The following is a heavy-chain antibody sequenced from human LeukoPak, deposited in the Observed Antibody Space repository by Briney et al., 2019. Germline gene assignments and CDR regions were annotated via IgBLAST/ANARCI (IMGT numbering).Heavy chain of an antibody. CDR3: ARVDTEYIAARTDYYYYYMDV. J-gene: IGHJ6*03. CDR2: IYYSGST. V-gene: IGHV4-59*01. CDR1: GGSISSYY. D-gene: IGHD6-6*01. Sequence: SETLSLTCTVSGGSISSYYWSWIRQPPGKGLEWIGYIYYSGSTNYNPSLKSRVTISVDTSKNQFSLKLSSVTAADTAVYYCARVDTEYIAARTDYYYYYMDVWGKGTTVTVSS.